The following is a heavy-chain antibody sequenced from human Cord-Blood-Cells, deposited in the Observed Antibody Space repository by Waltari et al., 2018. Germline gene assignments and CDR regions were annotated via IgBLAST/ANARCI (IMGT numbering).Heavy chain of an antibody. V-gene: IGHV3-21*01. D-gene: IGHD3-22*01. J-gene: IGHJ1*01. Sequence: EVQLVESGGGLVKPGGYLRLSCAASGFTFRSYSMNWVRQAPGKGLEWDSSIRSSSTYIYYADSVKGRFTIARDNAKNSLYLQMNSLRAEDTAVYYCARPPSDRGSKYFQHWGQGTLVTVSS. CDR1: GFTFRSYS. CDR3: ARPPSDRGSKYFQH. CDR2: IRSSSTYI.